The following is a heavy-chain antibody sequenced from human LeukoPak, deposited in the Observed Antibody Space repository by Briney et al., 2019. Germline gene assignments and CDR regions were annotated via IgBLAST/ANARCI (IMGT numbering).Heavy chain of an antibody. J-gene: IGHJ5*02. CDR2: ISLNIGSI. CDR1: GVTFDDYA. V-gene: IGHV3-9*01. Sequence: GGSLRLSCAASGVTFDDYAMHWVRQAPRKGLGWVSGISLNIGSIGYADSVKGRFTISRDNAKSSLYVQMNSLRAEETALYYCAKDHAEYCSGGSCHNWFDHWGQGTLVTVSS. CDR3: AKDHAEYCSGGSCHNWFDH. D-gene: IGHD2-15*01.